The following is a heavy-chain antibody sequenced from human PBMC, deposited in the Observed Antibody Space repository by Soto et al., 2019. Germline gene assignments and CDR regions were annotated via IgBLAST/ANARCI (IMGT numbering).Heavy chain of an antibody. D-gene: IGHD2-2*01. J-gene: IGHJ6*02. CDR1: GGTFSSYT. CDR2: IIPIFGTT. Sequence: ASVKVSCKASGGTFSSYTINWVRQVPGQGLEWMGRIIPIFGTTNYAQKFQGRVTITADESTSTAYMELSSLRYEDTAVYYCARVRAPYCSSTSCYYYYGMDVWGQGTTVTVSS. V-gene: IGHV1-69*13. CDR3: ARVRAPYCSSTSCYYYYGMDV.